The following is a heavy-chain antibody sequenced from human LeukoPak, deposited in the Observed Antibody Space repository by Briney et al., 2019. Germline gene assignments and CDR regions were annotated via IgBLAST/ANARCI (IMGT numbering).Heavy chain of an antibody. CDR1: GGSISSGSYY. J-gene: IGHJ6*03. Sequence: SETLSLTCTVSGGSISSGSYYWSWIRQPAGKGLEWIGHIYTSGSINYNPSLKSRVTISVDTSKNQFSLKLSSVTAADTAVYYCARIMGAPYYYYYMDVWGKGTTVTVSS. V-gene: IGHV4-61*09. CDR2: IYTSGSI. D-gene: IGHD3-16*01. CDR3: ARIMGAPYYYYYMDV.